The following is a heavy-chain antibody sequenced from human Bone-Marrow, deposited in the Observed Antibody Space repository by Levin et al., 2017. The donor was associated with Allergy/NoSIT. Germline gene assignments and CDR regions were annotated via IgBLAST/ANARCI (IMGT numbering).Heavy chain of an antibody. V-gene: IGHV3-48*03. D-gene: IGHD6-19*01. Sequence: SCEVSGVTFSTYEMNWVRQAPGKGLEWIAYINSRGSSTDYAHSVAGRFTISRDNSKNSLYLHMNNVRAEDAAIYYCARDANSGWYFDYWGQGTRVSVSS. CDR1: GVTFSTYE. CDR3: ARDANSGWYFDY. J-gene: IGHJ4*02. CDR2: INSRGSST.